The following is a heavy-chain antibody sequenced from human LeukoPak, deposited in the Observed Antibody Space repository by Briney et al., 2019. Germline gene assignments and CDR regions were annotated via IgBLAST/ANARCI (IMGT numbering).Heavy chain of an antibody. V-gene: IGHV3-30-3*01. D-gene: IGHD6-19*01. CDR2: ISYDGSNK. Sequence: GGSLRLSCAASGFTFSSYAMHWVRQAPGKGLEWVAVISYDGSNKYYADSVKGRFTISRDNSKNTLYLQMNSLRAEDTAVYYCARGYSSGWYDAFDIWGRGTMVTVSS. J-gene: IGHJ3*02. CDR1: GFTFSSYA. CDR3: ARGYSSGWYDAFDI.